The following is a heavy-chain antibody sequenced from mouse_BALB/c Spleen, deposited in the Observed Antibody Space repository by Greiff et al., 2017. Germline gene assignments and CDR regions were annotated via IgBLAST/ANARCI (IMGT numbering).Heavy chain of an antibody. CDR3: ARGVWDY. J-gene: IGHJ2*01. Sequence: QVQLQQSGPELVKPGASVKISCKASGYAFSSSWMNWVKQKPGQGLEWIGRIYPGDGDTNYNGKFKGKATLTADKSSSTAYMQLSSLTSVDSAVYFCARGVWDYWGQGTTLTVSS. CDR2: IYPGDGDT. CDR1: GYAFSSSW. V-gene: IGHV1-82*01.